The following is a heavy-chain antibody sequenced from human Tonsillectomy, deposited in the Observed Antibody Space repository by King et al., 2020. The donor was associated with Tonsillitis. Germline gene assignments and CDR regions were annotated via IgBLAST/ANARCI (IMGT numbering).Heavy chain of an antibody. CDR2: IYPGDSNT. D-gene: IGHD3-10*01. Sequence: VQLVESGAEVKKPGESLKISCKGSGYNFTTYWIVWVRQMPGKGLEWMGIIYPGDSNTRYSPSFQGQVTISADKSISTAYLQWRSLKASDTAMYYCARQANNIIRGVDREGMGGWGQGATGTVS. V-gene: IGHV5-51*01. J-gene: IGHJ6*02. CDR3: ARQANNIIRGVDREGMGG. CDR1: GYNFTTYW.